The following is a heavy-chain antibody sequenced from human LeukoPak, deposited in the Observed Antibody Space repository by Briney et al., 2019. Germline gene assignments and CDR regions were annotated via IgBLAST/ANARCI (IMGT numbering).Heavy chain of an antibody. CDR1: GYTFSGYY. CDR2: INPNRGGT. Sequence: ASVKVSCKASGYTFSGYYMHWVRQAPGQGLEWMGWINPNRGGTNYAQKFQGRVTMTRDTSISTAYMELSRLRSDDTAVYYCARGFKSIVVVIAAPDYWGQGTLVTVSS. D-gene: IGHD2-21*01. CDR3: ARGFKSIVVVIAAPDY. V-gene: IGHV1-2*02. J-gene: IGHJ4*02.